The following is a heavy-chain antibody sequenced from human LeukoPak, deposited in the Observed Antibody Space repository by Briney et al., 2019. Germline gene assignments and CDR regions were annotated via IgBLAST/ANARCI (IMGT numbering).Heavy chain of an antibody. D-gene: IGHD2/OR15-2a*01. J-gene: IGHJ4*02. CDR1: GFIFSVSD. V-gene: IGHV3-21*01. CDR2: ITHNSANI. Sequence: PGGSLRLSCAAHGFIFSVSDMVWAREAPGKGLEWGSTITHNSANIYYADSVKGRFSISRDNARNSLFLQMNSLRAEDTAVYYCAVNFRHWGPGTLVTVSS. CDR3: AVNFRH.